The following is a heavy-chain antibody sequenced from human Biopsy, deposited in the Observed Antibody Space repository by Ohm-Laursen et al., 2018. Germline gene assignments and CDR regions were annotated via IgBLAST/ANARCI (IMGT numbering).Heavy chain of an antibody. V-gene: IGHV4-4*07. D-gene: IGHD4-17*01. J-gene: IGHJ6*03. Sequence: TLSLTCTVSGGSISDYFWSWIRQPADKGLEYIGRIYSSGRTFYNPSLKSRVTMSVATSDNQFSLKLSSVTAADTAVYFCARDAYGDYDTYY. CDR3: ARDAYGDYDTYY. CDR2: IYSSGRT. CDR1: GGSISDYF.